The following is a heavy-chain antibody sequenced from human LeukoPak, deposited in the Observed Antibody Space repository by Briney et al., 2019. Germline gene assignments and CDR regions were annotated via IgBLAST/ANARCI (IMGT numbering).Heavy chain of an antibody. V-gene: IGHV1-18*01. CDR3: ARDPSNTVGRNIYFDY. CDR2: ISAYNGNT. Sequence: ASVKVSCKASGYTFTSYGISWVRQAPGQGLEWMGWISAYNGNTNYAQKLQGRVTMTTDTSTSTVYMELRSLRSDDTAVYYCARDPSNTVGRNIYFDYWGQGTLVTVSS. D-gene: IGHD1-14*01. J-gene: IGHJ4*02. CDR1: GYTFTSYG.